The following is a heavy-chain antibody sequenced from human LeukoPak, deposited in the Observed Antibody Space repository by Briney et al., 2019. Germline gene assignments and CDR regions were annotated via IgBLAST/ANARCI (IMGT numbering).Heavy chain of an antibody. CDR2: IYYSGST. Sequence: SETLSLTCTVSGGSISSYNWSWIRQPPGKGLEWIGYIYYSGSTNYNPSLKSRVTISVDTSKNQFSLKLSSVTAADTAVYYCARSAGEAFDIWGQGTMVTVSS. V-gene: IGHV4-59*08. CDR3: ARSAGEAFDI. J-gene: IGHJ3*02. CDR1: GGSISSYN.